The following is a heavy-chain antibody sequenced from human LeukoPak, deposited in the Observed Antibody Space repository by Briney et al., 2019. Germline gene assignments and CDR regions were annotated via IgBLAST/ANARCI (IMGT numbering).Heavy chain of an antibody. J-gene: IGHJ4*02. Sequence: GGSLRLSCAASGFTFSSYGMHWVRQAPGKGLEWVAIISYDGSNKYYADSVKGRFTISRDNSKNTLYLQMNSLRAEDTAVYYCARVASRQWLLGDFDYWGQGTLVTVSS. CDR2: ISYDGSNK. CDR1: GFTFSSYG. CDR3: ARVASRQWLLGDFDY. D-gene: IGHD3-22*01. V-gene: IGHV3-30*03.